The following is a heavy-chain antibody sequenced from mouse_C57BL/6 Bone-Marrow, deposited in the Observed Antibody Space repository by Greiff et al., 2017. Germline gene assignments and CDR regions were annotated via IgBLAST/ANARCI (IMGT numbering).Heavy chain of an antibody. Sequence: VQLQQSGPELVKPGASVKISCKASGYTFTDYYMNWVKQSHGKSLEWIGDINPNNGGTSYNQKFKGKATLTVDKSSSTAYMELRSLTSEDSAVYYCARKEELRPFAYWGQGTLVTVSA. CDR3: ARKEELRPFAY. V-gene: IGHV1-26*01. D-gene: IGHD3-2*02. J-gene: IGHJ3*01. CDR2: INPNNGGT. CDR1: GYTFTDYY.